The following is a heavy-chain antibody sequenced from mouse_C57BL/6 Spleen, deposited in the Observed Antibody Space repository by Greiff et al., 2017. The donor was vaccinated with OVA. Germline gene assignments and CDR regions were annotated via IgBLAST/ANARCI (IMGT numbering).Heavy chain of an antibody. V-gene: IGHV1-59*01. CDR3: ARRLITTVVAPDY. Sequence: VKLQQPGAELVRPGTSVKLSCKASGYTFTSYWMHWVKQRPGQGLEWIGVIDPSDSYTNYNQKFKGKATLTVDTSSSTAYMQLSSLTSEDSAVYYCARRLITTVVAPDYWGQGTTLTVSS. D-gene: IGHD1-1*01. CDR2: IDPSDSYT. CDR1: GYTFTSYW. J-gene: IGHJ2*01.